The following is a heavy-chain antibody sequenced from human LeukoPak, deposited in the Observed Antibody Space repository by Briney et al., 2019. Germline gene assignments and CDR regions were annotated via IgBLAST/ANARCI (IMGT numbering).Heavy chain of an antibody. Sequence: ESLLILSWASADSFISCYYGCWIQKPAKEGLEVVIIIHGDSGPGYRPSFQGQVTISADKSISTAYLQWSSLKASDTAMYYCARSPGDGYIDGVDDFWGQGTMVVVSS. CDR2: IIHGDSGP. J-gene: IGHJ3*01. V-gene: IGHV5-51*01. CDR1: ADSFISCY. CDR3: ARSPGDGYIDGVDDF. D-gene: IGHD5-24*01.